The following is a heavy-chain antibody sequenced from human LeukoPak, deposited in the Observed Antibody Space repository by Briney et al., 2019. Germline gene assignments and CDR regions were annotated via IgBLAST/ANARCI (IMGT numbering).Heavy chain of an antibody. J-gene: IGHJ4*02. Sequence: GGSLRLSCAASGFLISNDVMAWVRQAPGKGLEWVSAIGADGHSTDYANSVKGRFTISRDNSKNTLYLQMNSLSAEDTALYYCARRVGGTPDYWGRGTLVTVSS. CDR3: ARRVGGTPDY. CDR1: GFLISNDV. V-gene: IGHV3-23*01. D-gene: IGHD1-26*01. CDR2: IGADGHST.